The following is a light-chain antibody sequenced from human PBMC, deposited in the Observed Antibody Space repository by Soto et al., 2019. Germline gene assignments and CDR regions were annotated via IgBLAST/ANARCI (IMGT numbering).Light chain of an antibody. CDR2: SAS. CDR3: QQSYSTPTWP. V-gene: IGKV1-39*01. CDR1: QSISSY. Sequence: DIQMTQSPSSLSASVGDRVTITCRASQSISSYLNWYQQKPGKAPKLLSYSASSLQSGVPSRFSGSGSGTDFTLTIRSLQPEYFVTYYCQQSYSTPTWPFGQGPKVAIK. J-gene: IGKJ1*01.